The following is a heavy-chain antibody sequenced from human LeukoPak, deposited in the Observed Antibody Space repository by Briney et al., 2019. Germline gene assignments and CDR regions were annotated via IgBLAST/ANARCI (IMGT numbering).Heavy chain of an antibody. J-gene: IGHJ4*02. CDR2: IDSSGGST. CDR1: GYTFTSYY. Sequence: ASVRVSCKASGYTFTSYYIHWVRQAPGQGLDWMGVIDSSGGSTSYAQKFQGRVTMTRDTSTSTVYMELSSLRSEDTAVYYCVFEWELSQWGQGTLVTVSS. V-gene: IGHV1-46*01. CDR3: VFEWELSQ. D-gene: IGHD1-26*01.